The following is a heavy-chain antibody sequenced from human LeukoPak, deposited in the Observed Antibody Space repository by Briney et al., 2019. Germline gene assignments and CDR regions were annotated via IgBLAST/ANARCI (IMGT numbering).Heavy chain of an antibody. CDR2: IYTSGST. V-gene: IGHV4-4*07. Sequence: SETLPLTCTVSGGSISSYDWSWIRQPAGKGLERIGRIYTSGSTNYNPSLKSRVSMSVDTSKRQFSLKLSSVTAADTAVYYCARVSSSWYQDWYFDLWGRGTVVTVSS. D-gene: IGHD6-13*01. CDR1: GGSISSYD. J-gene: IGHJ2*01. CDR3: ARVSSSWYQDWYFDL.